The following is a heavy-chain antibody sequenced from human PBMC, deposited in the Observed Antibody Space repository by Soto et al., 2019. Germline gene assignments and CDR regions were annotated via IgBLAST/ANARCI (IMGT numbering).Heavy chain of an antibody. CDR2: IYYSGST. Sequence: SETLSLTCTVSGGSISSGGYYWSWIRQHPGKGLEWIGYIYYSGSTYYNPSLKSRVTISVDTSKNQFSLKLSSVTAADTAVYYCASAKRYYDFWSGSKEQYYFDYWGQGTLVTVSS. D-gene: IGHD3-3*01. CDR3: ASAKRYYDFWSGSKEQYYFDY. V-gene: IGHV4-31*03. CDR1: GGSISSGGYY. J-gene: IGHJ4*02.